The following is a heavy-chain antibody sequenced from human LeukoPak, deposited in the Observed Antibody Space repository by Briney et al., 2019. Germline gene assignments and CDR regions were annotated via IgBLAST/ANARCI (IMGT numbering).Heavy chain of an antibody. CDR1: GFTFSSYE. V-gene: IGHV3-48*03. CDR3: ARGVYCSGGSCYFQFDS. J-gene: IGHJ4*02. D-gene: IGHD2-15*01. Sequence: GRSLRLSCAASGFTFSSYEMNWVRQAPGKGLEWVSHIRSSGSTIYYADSVKGRFSISRDNAKNSLYLQMNSLRAEDTAVYFCARGVYCSGGSCYFQFDSWGQGTLVTVSS. CDR2: IRSSGSTI.